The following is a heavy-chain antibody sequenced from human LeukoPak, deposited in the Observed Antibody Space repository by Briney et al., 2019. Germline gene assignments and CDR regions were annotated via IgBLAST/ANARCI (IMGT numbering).Heavy chain of an antibody. Sequence: PSETLSLTCAVYGGSFSGYYWSWIRQPPGKGLEWIGEINHSGSTNYNPSLKSRVTVSVDTSKNQFSLKLSSVTAADTAVYYCAIRPRITIFGVVNYWGQGTLVTVSS. CDR3: AIRPRITIFGVVNY. CDR2: INHSGST. V-gene: IGHV4-34*01. CDR1: GGSFSGYY. D-gene: IGHD3-3*01. J-gene: IGHJ4*02.